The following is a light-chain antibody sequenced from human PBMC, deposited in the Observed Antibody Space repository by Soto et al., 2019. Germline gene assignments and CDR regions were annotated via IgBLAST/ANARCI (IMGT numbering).Light chain of an antibody. CDR3: QHYGDSLSIT. J-gene: IGKJ5*01. CDR1: QSVSNNY. Sequence: EILLSQSPGTLSLSPGERATLSRRCSQSVSNNYLAWYQQKPGQAPRLLIYGASNRATGIPDRFSGSGSGTDFTLTISTLEPDDFAVYYCQHYGDSLSITFGQGTRLEIK. V-gene: IGKV3-20*01. CDR2: GAS.